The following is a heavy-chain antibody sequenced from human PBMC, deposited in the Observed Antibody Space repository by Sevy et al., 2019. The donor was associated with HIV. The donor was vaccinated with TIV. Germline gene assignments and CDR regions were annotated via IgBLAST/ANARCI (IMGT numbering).Heavy chain of an antibody. Sequence: ASVKVSCKASGYTFTSYYMHWVRQAPGQGLEWMGIINPSGGSTSYAQKFQGRVTMTRDTSTSTVYMELSSLRSEDTAVYYCARGKRDIVVVPAAIRGAPPWFDPWGQGTLVTVSS. V-gene: IGHV1-46*03. CDR1: GYTFTSYY. J-gene: IGHJ5*02. CDR2: INPSGGST. CDR3: ARGKRDIVVVPAAIRGAPPWFDP. D-gene: IGHD2-2*02.